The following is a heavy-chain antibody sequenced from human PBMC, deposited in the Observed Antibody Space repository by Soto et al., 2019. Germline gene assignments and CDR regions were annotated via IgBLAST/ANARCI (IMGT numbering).Heavy chain of an antibody. D-gene: IGHD6-19*01. V-gene: IGHV3-23*01. J-gene: IGHJ4*02. CDR1: GLSVRSYA. Sequence: PGGSLRLGGAACGLSVRSYAMTWVCHAPGQGLERVSAISGCGGSTYYADSVKGRFPISRDNSKKTLYLQVNSLRAEDTAVYYCARDDPEGLVEDDWGQGTLVTVSS. CDR2: ISGCGGST. CDR3: ARDDPEGLVEDD.